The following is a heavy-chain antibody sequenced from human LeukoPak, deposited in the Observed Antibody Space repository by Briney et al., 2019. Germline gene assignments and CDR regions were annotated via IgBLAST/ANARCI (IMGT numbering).Heavy chain of an antibody. CDR3: AKDRYYYDSSGYVIGYFDY. CDR2: IGTSGDRT. V-gene: IGHV3-23*01. D-gene: IGHD3-22*01. J-gene: IGHJ4*02. CDR1: GFTFSSSA. Sequence: GGSLRLSCSASGFTFSSSAMSWVRQAPGKGLEWVSAIGTSGDRTFYADSVKGRFTISRDNSKNTLYLQMNSLRAKDTAVYYCAKDRYYYDSSGYVIGYFDYWGQGTLVTVSS.